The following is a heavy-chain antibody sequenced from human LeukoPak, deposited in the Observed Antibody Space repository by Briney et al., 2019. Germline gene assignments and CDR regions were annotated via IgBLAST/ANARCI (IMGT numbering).Heavy chain of an antibody. Sequence: NSSETLSLTCAVYGGSFSGYYWSWIRQPPGKGLEWIGEINHSGSTNYNPSLKSRVTISVDTSKNQFSLKLSSVTAADTAVYYCARGGIYYYYYMDVWGKGTTVTVSS. CDR2: INHSGST. CDR1: GGSFSGYY. CDR3: ARGGIYYYYYMDV. J-gene: IGHJ6*03. V-gene: IGHV4-34*01.